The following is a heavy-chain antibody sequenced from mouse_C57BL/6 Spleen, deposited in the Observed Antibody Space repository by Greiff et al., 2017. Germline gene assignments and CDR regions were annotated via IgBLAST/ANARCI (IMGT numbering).Heavy chain of an antibody. CDR2: IDPNNGGT. Sequence: VQLQQSGPELVKPGASVKISCKASGYTFTDYYMHWVKQSHGKSLEWIGDIDPNNGGTSYNQKFKGKATLTVDTSSSTAYMELRSLTSEDSAVYYCARASNYRHYMDYWGQGTTLTVSS. V-gene: IGHV1-26*01. CDR1: GYTFTDYY. J-gene: IGHJ2*01. D-gene: IGHD2-5*01. CDR3: ARASNYRHYMDY.